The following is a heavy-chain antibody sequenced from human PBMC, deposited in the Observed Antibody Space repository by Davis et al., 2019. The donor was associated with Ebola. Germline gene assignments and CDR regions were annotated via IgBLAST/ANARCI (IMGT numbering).Heavy chain of an antibody. CDR3: ARDSWVSSSWYFYYYMDV. CDR1: GGSISSHY. J-gene: IGHJ6*03. V-gene: IGHV4-59*11. Sequence: PSETLSLTCTVSGGSISSHYWSWIRQPPGKGLEWIGYIYYSGSTNYNPSLKSRVTISVDTSKNQFSLKLSSVTAADTAVYYCARDSWVSSSWYFYYYMDVWGKGTTVTVSS. CDR2: IYYSGST. D-gene: IGHD6-13*01.